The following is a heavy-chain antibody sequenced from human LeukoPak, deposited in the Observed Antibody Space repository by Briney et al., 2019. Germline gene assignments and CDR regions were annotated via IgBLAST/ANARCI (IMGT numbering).Heavy chain of an antibody. Sequence: GGSLRLSCAASGFTFSSYAMHWVRQAPGKGLEWVAVISYDGSNKYYADSVKGRFTISRDNSKNTLYLQMNSLRAEDTAVYYCARIKDYYYDSSGYFDYWGRGTLVTVSS. CDR3: ARIKDYYYDSSGYFDY. CDR2: ISYDGSNK. CDR1: GFTFSSYA. J-gene: IGHJ4*02. D-gene: IGHD3-22*01. V-gene: IGHV3-30-3*01.